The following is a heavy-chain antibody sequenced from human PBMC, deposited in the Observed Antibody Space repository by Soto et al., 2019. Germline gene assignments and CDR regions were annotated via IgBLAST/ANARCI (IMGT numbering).Heavy chain of an antibody. CDR1: GYTFTSYG. Sequence: ASVKVSCKASGYTFTSYGISWVRQAPGQGLEWMGWISAYNGNTNYAQKLQGRVTMTTDTSTSTAYMELRSLRSDDTAVYYCARRGRGYYDSSGYYRTWGQGTLVTVSS. CDR2: ISAYNGNT. D-gene: IGHD3-22*01. V-gene: IGHV1-18*01. J-gene: IGHJ5*02. CDR3: ARRGRGYYDSSGYYRT.